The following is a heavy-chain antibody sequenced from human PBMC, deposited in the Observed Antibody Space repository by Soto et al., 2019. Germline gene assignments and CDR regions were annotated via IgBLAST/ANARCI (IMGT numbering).Heavy chain of an antibody. CDR1: GGTFSSYA. CDR2: IIPIFGTA. Sequence: SVKVSCKASGGTFSSYAISWVRQAPGQGLEWMGGIIPIFGTANYAQKFQGRVTITADESTSTAYMELSSLRSEDTAVYYCARARSYSGYDWDFDYWGQGTLVTVSS. V-gene: IGHV1-69*13. J-gene: IGHJ4*02. CDR3: ARARSYSGYDWDFDY. D-gene: IGHD5-12*01.